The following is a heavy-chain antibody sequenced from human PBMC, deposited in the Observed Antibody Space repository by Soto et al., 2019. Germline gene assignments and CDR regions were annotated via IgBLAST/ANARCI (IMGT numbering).Heavy chain of an antibody. CDR2: IVVGSGNT. D-gene: IGHD3-22*01. V-gene: IGHV1-58*01. CDR1: GFTFTSSA. Sequence: SVKVSCKASGFTFTSSAVQWVRQARGQRLEWIGWIVVGSGNTNYAQKFQERVTITRDMSTSTAYMELSSLRSEDTAVYYCAAGGRYYDSSGYYYPPSDYWGQGTLVTVS. J-gene: IGHJ4*02. CDR3: AAGGRYYDSSGYYYPPSDY.